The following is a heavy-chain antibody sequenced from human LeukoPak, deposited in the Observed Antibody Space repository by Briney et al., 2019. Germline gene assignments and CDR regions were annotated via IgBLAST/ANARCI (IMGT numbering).Heavy chain of an antibody. Sequence: GGSLRLSCAASGFTFDDYAMHWVRQAPGEGVEWVSGISWNSGSIGYADSVKGRFTISRDNAKNSLYLQMNSLRAEDTALYYCAKDRSTWEYYFDYWGQGTLVTVSS. V-gene: IGHV3-9*01. J-gene: IGHJ4*02. CDR2: ISWNSGSI. D-gene: IGHD1-26*01. CDR1: GFTFDDYA. CDR3: AKDRSTWEYYFDY.